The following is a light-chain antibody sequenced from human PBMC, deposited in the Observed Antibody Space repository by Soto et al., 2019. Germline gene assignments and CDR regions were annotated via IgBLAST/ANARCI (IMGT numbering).Light chain of an antibody. CDR1: SSDVGGYNY. J-gene: IGLJ2*01. CDR2: DVS. V-gene: IGLV2-14*03. Sequence: QSVLTQPASVSGSPGQSITISCTGTSSDVGGYNYVSWYQQHPGKAPKLMIYDVSNRPSGVSNRFSCSRSGNTASLTISGLQAEDEAHYYCSSYTGSTTLVIFGGGTQLTVL. CDR3: SSYTGSTTLVI.